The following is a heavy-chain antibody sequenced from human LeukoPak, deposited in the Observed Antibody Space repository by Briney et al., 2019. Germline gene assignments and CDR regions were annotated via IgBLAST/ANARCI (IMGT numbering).Heavy chain of an antibody. D-gene: IGHD3-22*01. Sequence: ASVTVSCKASGGTFSSYAISWVRQAPGQGLEWMGRIIPILGIANYAQKFQGRVTITADKSTSTAYMELSSLRSEDTAVYYCARERKYYYDSSGYYLLDYWGQGTLVTVSS. CDR1: GGTFSSYA. V-gene: IGHV1-69*04. CDR2: IIPILGIA. CDR3: ARERKYYYDSSGYYLLDY. J-gene: IGHJ4*02.